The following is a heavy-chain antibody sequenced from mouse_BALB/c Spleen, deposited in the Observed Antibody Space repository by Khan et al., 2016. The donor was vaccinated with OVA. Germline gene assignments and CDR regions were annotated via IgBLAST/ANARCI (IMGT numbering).Heavy chain of an antibody. CDR2: INPYNGVT. V-gene: IGHV1-26*01. Sequence: VQLQQSGPELVKPGASLKISCKASGYSFTGYTMNWVRQSHGQNLEWIGLINPYNGVTRYNQKFKGKATLTVDKSSSTAYMEVLSLTSEDSAVYYCARDYRYYFDYWGQGTTLTVSS. CDR3: ARDYRYYFDY. CDR1: GYSFTGYT. D-gene: IGHD2-14*01. J-gene: IGHJ2*01.